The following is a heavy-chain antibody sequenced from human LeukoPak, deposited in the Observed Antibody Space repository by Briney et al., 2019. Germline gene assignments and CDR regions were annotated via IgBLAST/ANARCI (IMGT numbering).Heavy chain of an antibody. Sequence: SETLSLTCTVSGGSISSYYWSWIRQPPGKGLEWIAYIYYSGSTNYNPSLKSRVTISVDTSKNQFSLKLSSVTAADTAVYYCARFAVVVTAGGDAFDIWGQGTMVTVSS. CDR1: GGSISSYY. CDR2: IYYSGST. V-gene: IGHV4-59*08. D-gene: IGHD2-21*02. J-gene: IGHJ3*02. CDR3: ARFAVVVTAGGDAFDI.